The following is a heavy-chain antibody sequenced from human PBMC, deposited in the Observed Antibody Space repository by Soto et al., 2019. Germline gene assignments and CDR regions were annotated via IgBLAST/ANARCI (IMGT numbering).Heavy chain of an antibody. CDR2: MNPKSGNT. J-gene: IGHJ4*02. Sequence: QVQLVQSGAEVKKPGASVKVSCKASGYTFTNYDINWVRQATGQGLEWMGWMNPKSGNTGYAQQFQGRVTMTRSTSISTAYMELSSLRSEDTAIYYCVRVYGEIDYWGQXTLVT. CDR1: GYTFTNYD. CDR3: VRVYGEIDY. V-gene: IGHV1-8*01. D-gene: IGHD4-17*01.